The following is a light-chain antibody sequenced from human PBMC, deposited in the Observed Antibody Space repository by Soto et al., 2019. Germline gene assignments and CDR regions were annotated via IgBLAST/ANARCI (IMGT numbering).Light chain of an antibody. J-gene: IGKJ5*01. CDR3: QQYGSSRIT. V-gene: IGKV3-20*01. Sequence: EIVLTQSPGTLSLSPGERVTLSCRASQSVSSAYLAWYQQKPGQAPRLLIYGASSRATGIPDRFSGSGSGTDFTLTISRLEPEDFAVYYCQQYGSSRITFGQGTQLEI. CDR1: QSVSSAY. CDR2: GAS.